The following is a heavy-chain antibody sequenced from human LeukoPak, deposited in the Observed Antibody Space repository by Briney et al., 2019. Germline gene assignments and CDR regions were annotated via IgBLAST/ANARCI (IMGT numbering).Heavy chain of an antibody. CDR2: IYSGGST. CDR3: ARGNNYGGPHSYNWFDP. CDR1: GFTVSSNY. J-gene: IGHJ5*02. Sequence: GGSLRLSCAASGFTVSSNYMSWVRRAPGKGLEWVSVIYSGGSTYYADSVKGRFTISRDNSKNTLYLQMNSLRAEDTAVYYCARGNNYGGPHSYNWFDPWGQGTLVTVSS. V-gene: IGHV3-66*01. D-gene: IGHD4-23*01.